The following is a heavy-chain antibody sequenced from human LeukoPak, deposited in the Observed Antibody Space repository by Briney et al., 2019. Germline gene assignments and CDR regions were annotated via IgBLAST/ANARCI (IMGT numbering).Heavy chain of an antibody. CDR1: GFTFSRYW. Sequence: GGSLRLSCAASGFTFSRYWMSWVRQAPGKGLEWVANIKQDGSQKSYVDPVKGRFTISRDNDNNLLYLQMNSLRADDTAVYYCARIPGRLRADYYYYYMDVWGKGTTVTVSS. CDR3: ARIPGRLRADYYYYYMDV. V-gene: IGHV3-7*03. J-gene: IGHJ6*03. CDR2: IKQDGSQK. D-gene: IGHD5-12*01.